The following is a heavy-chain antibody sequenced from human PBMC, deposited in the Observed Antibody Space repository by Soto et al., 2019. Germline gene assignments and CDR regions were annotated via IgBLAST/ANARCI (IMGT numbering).Heavy chain of an antibody. J-gene: IGHJ4*02. Sequence: EVQLVESGGGLIQPGGSLRLSCTASGFNVSSDYMNWVRQAPGKGLEWVSVLSTGAFTYYADSVKCRCTISRANTKNTLYLHMISLRVEDTAVYYCVRDSGTSSSWSLDYWGQGTLVTVSS. CDR2: LSTGAFT. V-gene: IGHV3-53*01. CDR1: GFNVSSDY. CDR3: VRDSGTSSSWSLDY. D-gene: IGHD6-13*01.